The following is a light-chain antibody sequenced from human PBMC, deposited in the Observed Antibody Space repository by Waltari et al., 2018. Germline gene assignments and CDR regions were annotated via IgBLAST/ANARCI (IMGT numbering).Light chain of an antibody. CDR3: QETNTFPIT. CDR2: DAS. CDR1: QDISNQ. J-gene: IGKJ5*01. V-gene: IGKV1D-12*01. Sequence: DIQMTQSPSSVSASVGDTVTITCRASQDISNQLTWYQQKPGKAPKFLIYDASTLESGVPSRFSGSGSVTDLTLTVRSLQPEDFATYYCQETNTFPITFGQGTRLEIK.